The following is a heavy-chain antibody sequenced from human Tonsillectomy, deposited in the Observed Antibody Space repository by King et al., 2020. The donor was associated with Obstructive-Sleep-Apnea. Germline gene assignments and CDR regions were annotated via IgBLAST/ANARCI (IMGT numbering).Heavy chain of an antibody. CDR2: IYYSGST. Sequence: QLQLQESGPRLVKPSETLSLTCTVSGDSISSSNYYWGWIRQAPGKGLEWITSIYYSGSTYYNPSLKIRVTISLDTSKNQFSLKLSSVSAADTAVYYGAKYHVLRGGGNSYSYYFGLDVWGQGTTVTVSS. J-gene: IGHJ6*02. V-gene: IGHV4-39*07. D-gene: IGHD4-23*01. CDR3: AKYHVLRGGGNSYSYYFGLDV. CDR1: GDSISSSNYY.